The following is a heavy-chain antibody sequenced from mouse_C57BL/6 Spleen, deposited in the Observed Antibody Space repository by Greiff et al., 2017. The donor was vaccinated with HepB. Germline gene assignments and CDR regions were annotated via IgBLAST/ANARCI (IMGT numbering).Heavy chain of an antibody. CDR1: GYTFTDYY. CDR2: INPNNGGT. V-gene: IGHV1-26*01. CDR3: ARAGTKAAWFAY. D-gene: IGHD4-1*01. Sequence: EVQLQQSGPELVKPGASVKISCKASGYTFTDYYMNWVKQSHGKSLEWIGDINPNNGGTSYNQKLKGKATLTVDKSSSTAYMELRSLTSEDSAVYYCARAGTKAAWFAYWGQGTLVTVSA. J-gene: IGHJ3*01.